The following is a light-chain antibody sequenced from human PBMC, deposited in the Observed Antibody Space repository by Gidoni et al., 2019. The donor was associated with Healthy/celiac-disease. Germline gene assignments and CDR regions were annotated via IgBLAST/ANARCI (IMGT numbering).Light chain of an antibody. CDR2: DAS. CDR3: QQRSNWLT. V-gene: IGKV3-11*01. Sequence: EIVLTQSPATLSLSPGERATLSCRALQSVSSYLAWYQQKPGQAPRLLIYDASNRATGIPARFSGSGSGTDFTLTISSLEPEDFAVYYCQQRSNWLTFXGXTKVEIK. CDR1: QSVSSY. J-gene: IGKJ4*01.